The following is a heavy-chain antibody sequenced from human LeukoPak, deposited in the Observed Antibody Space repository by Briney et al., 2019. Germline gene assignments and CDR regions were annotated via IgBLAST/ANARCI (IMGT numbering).Heavy chain of an antibody. V-gene: IGHV1-2*02. CDR2: IDPNSGGT. CDR3: ARAYYESSAYRHAVYFDY. CDR1: GYTFTGYY. Sequence: ASVKVSCKASGYTFTGYYIHWVRQAPGQGLEWMGWIDPNSGGTSYAQEFQGRVTLTSDTSISTAYMELNSLRSDDTAVYYCARAYYESSAYRHAVYFDYWGQGTLVTVSS. J-gene: IGHJ4*02. D-gene: IGHD3-22*01.